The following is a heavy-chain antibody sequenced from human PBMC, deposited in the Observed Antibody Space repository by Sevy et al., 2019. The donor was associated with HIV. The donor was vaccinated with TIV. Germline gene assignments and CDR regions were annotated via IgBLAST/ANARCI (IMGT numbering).Heavy chain of an antibody. Sequence: GGSLRLSCAASGFTFSSYAMHWVRQAPGKGLEWVSVISYDGSNKYYADSVKGRFTISRDNSKNTLYLQMNSLRAEDTAVYYCARDEAMDSWGQGTLVTVSS. CDR3: ARDEAMDS. CDR2: ISYDGSNK. V-gene: IGHV3-30-3*01. D-gene: IGHD2-2*01. J-gene: IGHJ4*02. CDR1: GFTFSSYA.